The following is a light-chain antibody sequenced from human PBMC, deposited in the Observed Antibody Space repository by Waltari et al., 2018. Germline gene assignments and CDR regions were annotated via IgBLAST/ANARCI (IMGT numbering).Light chain of an antibody. V-gene: IGLV1-40*01. CDR2: GST. J-gene: IGLJ3*02. CDR1: GSNIGAGYD. CDR3: QSYDTSLGVV. Sequence: QSVLTQPPSVSGAPGQRVTISCTGSGSNIGAGYDVHWYQQLPRAAPNLLSYGSTSRPLGRPARCFGSTSGTSASRAITGLQAEDEADYYGQSYDTSLGVVFGGGTKLTVL.